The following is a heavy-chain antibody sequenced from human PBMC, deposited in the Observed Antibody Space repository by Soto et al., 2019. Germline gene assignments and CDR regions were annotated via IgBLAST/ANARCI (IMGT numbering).Heavy chain of an antibody. V-gene: IGHV4-39*01. CDR2: IYYSGST. CDR1: GGSISSSSYY. CDR3: ARLVPTYCSSTSCYEYYYYYGMDV. D-gene: IGHD2-2*01. Sequence: PSATLYLTCTVHGGSISSSSYYWGKIRQPPGKGLVLIGSIYYSGSTYYNPSLKSRVTISVDTSKNQFSLKLSSVTAADTAVYYCARLVPTYCSSTSCYEYYYYYGMDVWGQGTTVS. J-gene: IGHJ6*02.